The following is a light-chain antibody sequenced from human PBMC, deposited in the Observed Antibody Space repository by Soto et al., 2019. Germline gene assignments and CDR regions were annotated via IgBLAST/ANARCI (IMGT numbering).Light chain of an antibody. J-gene: IGKJ4*01. V-gene: IGKV3-15*01. CDR1: QSVSGN. CDR2: GAS. Sequence: EIVMTQSPATLSVSPGERATLSCRASQSVSGNLAWYQQKPGQAHRLLIYGASTRSTGIPARFSGSGSGTEFTLTISSLQSEDFAVYYCQQYNNWPPLTFGGGTKVEIK. CDR3: QQYNNWPPLT.